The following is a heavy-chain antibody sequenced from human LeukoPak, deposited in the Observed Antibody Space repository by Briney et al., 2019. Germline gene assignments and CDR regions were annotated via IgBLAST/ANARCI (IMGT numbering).Heavy chain of an antibody. Sequence: PSETLSLTCAVYGGSFSGYYWSWIRQPPGKGLEWIGEINHSGSTNYNPSLKSRVTISVDTSKNQFSLKLSSVTAADTAVYYCARRGLILTGYYRQRWFDPWGQGTLVTVSS. V-gene: IGHV4-34*01. CDR3: ARRGLILTGYYRQRWFDP. J-gene: IGHJ5*02. CDR2: INHSGST. CDR1: GGSFSGYY. D-gene: IGHD3-9*01.